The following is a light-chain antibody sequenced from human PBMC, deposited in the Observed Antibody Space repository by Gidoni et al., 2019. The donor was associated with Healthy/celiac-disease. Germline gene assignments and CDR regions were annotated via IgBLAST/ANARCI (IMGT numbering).Light chain of an antibody. J-gene: IGKJ5*01. V-gene: IGKV4-1*01. CDR3: QQYYSTPIT. Sequence: DIVMTQSPDSLAASLGERATINCKSSQSVLYSSNNKNYLAWYQQKPGQPPKLLIYWASTGESGVPDRFSGSGSGTDFTLTISSLQAEDVAVYYCQQYYSTPITFGQGTRLEIK. CDR2: WAS. CDR1: QSVLYSSNNKNY.